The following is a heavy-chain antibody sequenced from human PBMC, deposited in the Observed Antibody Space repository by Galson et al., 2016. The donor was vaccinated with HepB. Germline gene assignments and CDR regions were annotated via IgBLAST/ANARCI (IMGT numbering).Heavy chain of an antibody. J-gene: IGHJ4*02. CDR3: ARGGLRFLNWLSDEYDH. V-gene: IGHV4-34*01. D-gene: IGHD3-3*01. CDR1: GGSFSGYY. CDR2: INHGGST. Sequence: ETLSLTCAVQGGSFSGYYWNWIRQTPGEGFEWIGEINHGGSTNYNPSLKSRVTISIDTSRNQFSLNLTSVTAADTAVYYCARGGLRFLNWLSDEYDHWGQGTLVTVSS.